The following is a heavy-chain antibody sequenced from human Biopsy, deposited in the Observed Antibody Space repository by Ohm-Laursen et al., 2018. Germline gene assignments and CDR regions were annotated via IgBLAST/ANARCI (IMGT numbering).Heavy chain of an antibody. J-gene: IGHJ6*02. V-gene: IGHV4-39*01. Sequence: SQTLSLTCTVSGGTFGINSHYWIWIRQPPGKGLEWIASIYYGGTTHYNASLQGRVTISVDQPKNQFSLSLTSVTAADTAVYYCSKRDLSGASPVWGQGTTVTVSS. CDR2: IYYGGTT. D-gene: IGHD1-26*01. CDR3: SKRDLSGASPV. CDR1: GGTFGINSHY.